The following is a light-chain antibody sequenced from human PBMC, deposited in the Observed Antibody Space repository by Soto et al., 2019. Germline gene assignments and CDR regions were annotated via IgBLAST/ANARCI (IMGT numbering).Light chain of an antibody. Sequence: QSALTQPASVSGSPGQSITISCAGTSSDVGTYNYVSWYQQHPGSTPKIIIYEVSHRPSGVSDRFSGSKSGNTASLTISGLQAGDEADYYCSSFTTRSTRVFGGGTKLTV. CDR3: SSFTTRSTRV. CDR1: SSDVGTYNY. V-gene: IGLV2-14*01. CDR2: EVS. J-gene: IGLJ3*02.